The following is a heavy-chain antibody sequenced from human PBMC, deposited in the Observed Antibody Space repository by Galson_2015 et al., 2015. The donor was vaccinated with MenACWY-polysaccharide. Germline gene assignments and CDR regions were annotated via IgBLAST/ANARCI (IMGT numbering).Heavy chain of an antibody. J-gene: IGHJ4*02. CDR3: ARGPEWAYFDY. CDR1: GFTFSNYW. CDR2: IKQDGSER. D-gene: IGHD3-3*01. Sequence: SLRLSCAASGFTFSNYWMSWVRQAPGKGLEWVANIKQDGSERYYVDSVKGRFTISRDNARNSLYLQMNSLRAEDTAVYYCARGPEWAYFDYWGQGTLVTVSS. V-gene: IGHV3-7*01.